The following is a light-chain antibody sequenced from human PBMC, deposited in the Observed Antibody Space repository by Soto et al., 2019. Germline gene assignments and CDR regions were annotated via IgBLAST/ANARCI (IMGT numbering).Light chain of an antibody. Sequence: EIVLTQSPGTLSLSPGERATLSCRASQSVSSSYLAWYQQKPGQAPRLLIYGASSRATGIPDRFSGSGSGTDFTLTIIRLEPEDFAGYYCQQYGSSSPVTFGGGTKVEIK. J-gene: IGKJ4*01. CDR2: GAS. CDR3: QQYGSSSPVT. V-gene: IGKV3-20*01. CDR1: QSVSSSY.